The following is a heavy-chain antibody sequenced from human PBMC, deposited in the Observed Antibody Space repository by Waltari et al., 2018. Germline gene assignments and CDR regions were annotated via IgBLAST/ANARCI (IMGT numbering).Heavy chain of an antibody. Sequence: EVQLVESGGGLFKPGGSLRLSCAASGFTFNPYTMNWVRQAPGKGLGWVSSISSTSSDIYYADSVKGRFTISRDNAKSSLYLQLNSLRAEDTAVYYCAGGYSSYYGMDVWGQGTTVTVSS. D-gene: IGHD6-13*01. J-gene: IGHJ6*02. CDR3: AGGYSSYYGMDV. CDR2: ISSTSSDI. V-gene: IGHV3-21*02. CDR1: GFTFNPYT.